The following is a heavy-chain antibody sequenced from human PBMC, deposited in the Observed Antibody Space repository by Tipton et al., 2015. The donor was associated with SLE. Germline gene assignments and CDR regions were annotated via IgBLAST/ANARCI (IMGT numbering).Heavy chain of an antibody. D-gene: IGHD4-11*01. J-gene: IGHJ2*01. V-gene: IGHV4-59*12. Sequence: TLSLTCTVSGGSISSFYWSWIRQPPGKGLEWIGYISYSGNTNYNPSLKSRVTTSVDTSKNHFSLKLISVTAADTAVYYCAREFLNPVTTVHYYFDLWGRGTLVTVSS. CDR2: ISYSGNT. CDR3: AREFLNPVTTVHYYFDL. CDR1: GGSISSFY.